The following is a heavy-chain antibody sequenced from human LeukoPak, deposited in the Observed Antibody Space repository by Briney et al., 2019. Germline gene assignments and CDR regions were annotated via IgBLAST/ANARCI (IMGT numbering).Heavy chain of an antibody. J-gene: IGHJ6*02. CDR2: IKQDGSEK. D-gene: IGHD3-3*01. V-gene: IGHV3-7*03. CDR3: ARDTPITIFGVPYHYYGMDV. Sequence: GGSLRLSCAASGFTFSSYWMSWVRQAPGKGLEWEANIKQDGSEKYYVDSVKGRFTISRDNAKNSLYLQMNSLRAEDTAVYYCARDTPITIFGVPYHYYGMDVWGQGTTVTVSS. CDR1: GFTFSSYW.